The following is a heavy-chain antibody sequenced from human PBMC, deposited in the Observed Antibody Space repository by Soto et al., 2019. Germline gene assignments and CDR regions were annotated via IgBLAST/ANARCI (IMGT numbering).Heavy chain of an antibody. Sequence: QVQLVESGGGVVQPGRSLRLSCAASGFTFSSYAMHWVRQAPGKGLEWVAVISYDGSNKYYADSVKGRFTISRDNSKNTLYLQRNSLRAEDTAVYYCARGSSGWYRDAFDIWGQGTMVTVSS. CDR1: GFTFSSYA. V-gene: IGHV3-30-3*01. CDR2: ISYDGSNK. J-gene: IGHJ3*02. D-gene: IGHD6-19*01. CDR3: ARGSSGWYRDAFDI.